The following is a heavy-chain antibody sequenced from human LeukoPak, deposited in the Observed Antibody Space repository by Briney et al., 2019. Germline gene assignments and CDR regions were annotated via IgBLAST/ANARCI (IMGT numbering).Heavy chain of an antibody. Sequence: GGSLRLSCAASGFPLSTYWMHWVRQAPGKGPVWVSRINTEGTTTQYADSVKGRFTISRDNAKNTLDLLMNSLRDEDTAMYFCARGTHFRNPYNWLDSWGQGTLVTVSS. CDR2: INTEGTTT. CDR1: GFPLSTYW. V-gene: IGHV3-74*01. D-gene: IGHD1-14*01. J-gene: IGHJ5*01. CDR3: ARGTHFRNPYNWLDS.